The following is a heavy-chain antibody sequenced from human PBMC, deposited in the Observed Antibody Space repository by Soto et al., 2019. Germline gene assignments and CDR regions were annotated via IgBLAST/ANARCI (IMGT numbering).Heavy chain of an antibody. CDR2: ISYSGHTT. Sequence: GGSLRLSCAASGFTFDDYAMHWVRQAPGKSLEWVSGISYSGHTTYYADSVKGRFTISRDNSNNTLYLQMDSLRGEDTAVYYCAKGAPLLAAGTWWFDPWGQGTLVTVSS. CDR1: GFTFDDYA. CDR3: AKGAPLLAAGTWWFDP. J-gene: IGHJ5*02. D-gene: IGHD6-13*01. V-gene: IGHV3-23*01.